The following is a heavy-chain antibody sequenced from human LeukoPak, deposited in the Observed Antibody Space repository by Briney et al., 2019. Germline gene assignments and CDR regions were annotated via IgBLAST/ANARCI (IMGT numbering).Heavy chain of an antibody. CDR1: GGSISTYY. D-gene: IGHD6-13*01. CDR3: ARRSSSSWQNWFDP. J-gene: IGHJ5*02. Sequence: PSETLSLTCTVSGGSISTYYWSWIRQPPGKGLEWIGHIYYSGSTTYNPSLKSRVTISVDTSKNQFSLKLTSLTAADTAVYYCARRSSSSWQNWFDPWGQGTLVTVSS. CDR2: IYYSGST. V-gene: IGHV4-59*08.